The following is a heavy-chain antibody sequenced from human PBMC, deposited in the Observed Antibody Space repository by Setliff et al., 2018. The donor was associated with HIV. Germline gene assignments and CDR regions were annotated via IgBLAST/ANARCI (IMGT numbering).Heavy chain of an antibody. CDR1: GGSISSYY. CDR3: ATILVYGVYKWFNP. J-gene: IGHJ5*02. CDR2: IYYSGST. V-gene: IGHV4-59*08. D-gene: IGHD3-3*01. Sequence: PSETLSLTCTVSGGSISSYYWSWIRQPPGKGLEWIGYIYYSGSTNYNPSLKSRVIIFVDTSKNQFSLHLNSVTAADTAVYYCATILVYGVYKWFNPWGQGTLVTVSS.